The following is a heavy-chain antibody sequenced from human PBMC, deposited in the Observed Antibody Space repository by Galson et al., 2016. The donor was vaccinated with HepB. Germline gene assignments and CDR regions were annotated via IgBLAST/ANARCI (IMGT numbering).Heavy chain of an antibody. J-gene: IGHJ4*02. Sequence: SCAASGFSFSSYSMHWVRQAPGKGLEWVAVISTDGNNAYFADSVKGRFTISRDNSKNTVDLQMNSLGREDTAVYYCAREDGVHYETSVYHGFLDSWGQGTLVTVSS. V-gene: IGHV3-30-3*01. D-gene: IGHD3-16*01. CDR2: ISTDGNNA. CDR1: GFSFSSYS. CDR3: AREDGVHYETSVYHGFLDS.